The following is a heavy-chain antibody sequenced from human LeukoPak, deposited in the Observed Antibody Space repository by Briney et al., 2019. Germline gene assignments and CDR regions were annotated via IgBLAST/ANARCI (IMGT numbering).Heavy chain of an antibody. V-gene: IGHV4-59*01. CDR2: IYYSGST. D-gene: IGHD3-10*01. J-gene: IGHJ4*02. CDR3: ARGVASPDY. CDR1: GGSISSYY. Sequence: SETLSLTCTVSGGSISSYYWSWNRQPPGKGLEWIGYIYYSGSTNYNPSLKSRVTISVDTSKNQFSPKLSSVTAADTAVYYCARGVASPDYWGQGTLVTVSS.